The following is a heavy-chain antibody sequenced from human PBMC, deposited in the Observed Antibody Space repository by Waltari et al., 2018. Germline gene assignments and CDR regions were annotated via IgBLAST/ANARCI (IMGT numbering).Heavy chain of an antibody. CDR2: MNPNSGNT. J-gene: IGHJ4*02. V-gene: IGHV1-8*03. D-gene: IGHD6-19*01. CDR1: GYTFTSYD. CDR3: ARGLRTGYSSGWYY. Sequence: QVQLVQSGAEVKKPGASVKVSCKASGYTFTSYDINWMRQATGQGLEWMGWMNPNSGNTGYAQKFQGRVTITRNTSISTAYMELSSLRSEDTAVYYCARGLRTGYSSGWYYWGQGTLVTVSS.